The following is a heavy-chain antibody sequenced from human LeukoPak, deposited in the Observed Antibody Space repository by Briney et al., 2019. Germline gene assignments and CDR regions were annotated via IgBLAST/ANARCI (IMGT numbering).Heavy chain of an antibody. CDR1: GYTFTSYG. CDR2: ISAYNGNT. CDR3: ANTRLTLDFDY. J-gene: IGHJ4*02. D-gene: IGHD3-16*01. V-gene: IGHV1-18*01. Sequence: VASVKVSCKASGYTFTSYGISWVRQAPGQGLEWMGWISAYNGNTNYAQKLQGRVTMTTDTSTSTAYMELRSLRSDDTAVYYCANTRLTLDFDYWGQGTLVTVSS.